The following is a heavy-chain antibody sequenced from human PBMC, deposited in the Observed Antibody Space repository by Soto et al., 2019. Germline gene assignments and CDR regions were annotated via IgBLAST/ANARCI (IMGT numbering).Heavy chain of an antibody. CDR2: IWYDGSNK. J-gene: IGHJ4*02. Sequence: QVQLVESGGGVVQPGRSLRLSCAAYGFTFSSYGMHWVRQAPGKGLEWVAVIWYDGSNKYYADSVKGRFTISRDNSKNTLYLQMNSLRAEDTAVYYCARGGYSSSWYMKYWGQGTLVTVSS. CDR3: ARGGYSSSWYMKY. CDR1: GFTFSSYG. D-gene: IGHD6-13*01. V-gene: IGHV3-33*01.